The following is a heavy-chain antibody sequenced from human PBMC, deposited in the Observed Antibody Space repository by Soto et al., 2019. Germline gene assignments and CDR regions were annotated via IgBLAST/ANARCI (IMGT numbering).Heavy chain of an antibody. CDR1: GGSFSGYY. J-gene: IGHJ6*03. Sequence: SETLSLTCTVSGGSFSGYYWTWIRQPPGKGLEWVGYISDGGSPNYNPSINSRVTISADTSKNQFSLSLTSVTAADTSVYFCARVPGGYYYYYMDVWGKGTTVTVSS. CDR2: ISDGGSP. V-gene: IGHV4-59*01. D-gene: IGHD3-10*01. CDR3: ARVPGGYYYYYMDV.